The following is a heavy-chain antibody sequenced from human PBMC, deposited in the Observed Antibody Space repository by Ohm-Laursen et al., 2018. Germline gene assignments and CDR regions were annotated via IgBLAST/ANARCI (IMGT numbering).Heavy chain of an antibody. V-gene: IGHV4-34*12. CDR2: IIHSGIT. CDR1: GGSFTGYY. Sequence: SDTLSLTCAVSGGSFTGYYWSLIRQPPGKGLEWIGDIIHSGITNYNPSLKGRLTISVDTSKNQFSLKLSSVTAADTAVYYCASNSGGHCSGGSCFNWFDPWGQGTLVTVSS. J-gene: IGHJ5*02. D-gene: IGHD2-15*01. CDR3: ASNSGGHCSGGSCFNWFDP.